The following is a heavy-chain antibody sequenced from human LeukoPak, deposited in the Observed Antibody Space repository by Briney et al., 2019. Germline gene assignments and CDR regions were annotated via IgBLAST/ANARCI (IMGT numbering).Heavy chain of an antibody. Sequence: GSLRLSCAASGFTFSSYSMNWVRQAPGKGLEWVSSISSSSSYIYYADSVKGRFTISRDNAKNTLYLQMNTLSPEDTAVYYCGRGAYWLDPWGQGTLVAVSS. CDR1: GFTFSSYS. V-gene: IGHV3-21*01. CDR3: GRGAYWLDP. J-gene: IGHJ5*02. CDR2: ISSSSSYI.